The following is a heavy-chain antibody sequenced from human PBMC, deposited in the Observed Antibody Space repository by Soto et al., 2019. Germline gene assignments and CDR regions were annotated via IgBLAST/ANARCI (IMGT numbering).Heavy chain of an antibody. V-gene: IGHV1-18*01. CDR3: ARVDGGGPDY. J-gene: IGHJ4*02. CDR1: GYTFVSHG. Sequence: ASVKVSCKASGYTFVSHGISWVRQAPGQVFEWMGWISADNDNGNSAQKFQDRVTMTIETSTNTAYMELSSLRSDDTALYYCARVDGGGPDYWGQGTLVTVSS. D-gene: IGHD3-16*01. CDR2: ISADNDNG.